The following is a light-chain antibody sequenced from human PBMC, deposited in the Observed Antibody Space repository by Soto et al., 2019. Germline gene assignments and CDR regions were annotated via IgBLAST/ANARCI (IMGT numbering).Light chain of an antibody. J-gene: IGLJ3*02. V-gene: IGLV2-11*01. Sequence: QSALTQPRSVSGSPGQSVTISCTGTSSDVGDCDYVSWYQQHPGKAPKLMIYDVTKRPSGVPDRFSGSKSGNTASLTISGLQGEDEADYYCCSYAGTYTWVFGGGTKLTVL. CDR3: CSYAGTYTWV. CDR1: SSDVGDCDY. CDR2: DVT.